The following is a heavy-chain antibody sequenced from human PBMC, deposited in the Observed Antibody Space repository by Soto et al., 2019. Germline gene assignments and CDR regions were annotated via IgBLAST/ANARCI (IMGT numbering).Heavy chain of an antibody. CDR3: ARLAYSSRGGQFFDY. CDR1: GDSISSGGYH. V-gene: IGHV4-31*03. Sequence: QVQLQESRPGLVEPSQTLSLTCNVSGDSISSGGYHWSWIRQHPGKGLEWIVYIYYSGDTYYNPSIKSRVAMSVHTSKKQFSLNLSSATAADTAVYYCARLAYSSRGGQFFDYWGQGVLVTVSS. D-gene: IGHD6-13*01. J-gene: IGHJ4*02. CDR2: IYYSGDT.